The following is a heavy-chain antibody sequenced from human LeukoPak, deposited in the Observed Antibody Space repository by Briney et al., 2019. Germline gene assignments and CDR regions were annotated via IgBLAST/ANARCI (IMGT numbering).Heavy chain of an antibody. D-gene: IGHD1-26*01. CDR2: IGGSGGRI. V-gene: IGHV3-23*01. CDR1: GFTFRRYA. J-gene: IGHJ6*03. CDR3: AKTQDGGSRYYYYYMDV. Sequence: GGSVRLSCAASGFTFRRYAMSGVRQAPGEGLEGVSAIGGSGGRIYYADSVKGRLISCRDNSKSTLYLQMNSLRVEDTAVYYCAKTQDGGSRYYYYYMDVWGKGTTVTVSS.